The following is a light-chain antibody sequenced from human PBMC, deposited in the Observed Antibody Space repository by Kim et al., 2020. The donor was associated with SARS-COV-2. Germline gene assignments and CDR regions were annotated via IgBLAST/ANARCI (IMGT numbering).Light chain of an antibody. CDR1: QNIRVY. V-gene: IGKV1-39*01. CDR2: GVS. Sequence: DIQMTQSPSSLSASVGVRVTITCRTSQNIRVYLNWYQQKPGKAPELLIYGVSTLHSGVPSRFSGSGSGTDFTLTITDLQPEDFASYSCQQTYSLPHAFGQGTKLEI. CDR3: QQTYSLPHA. J-gene: IGKJ2*01.